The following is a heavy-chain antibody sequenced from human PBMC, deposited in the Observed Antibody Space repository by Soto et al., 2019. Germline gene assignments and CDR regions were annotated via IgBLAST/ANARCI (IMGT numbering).Heavy chain of an antibody. CDR1: GGSVGSTSFY. CDR3: ARHTSVWGTYYYYGKDV. V-gene: IGHV4-39*01. J-gene: IGHJ6*02. D-gene: IGHD3-16*01. Sequence: PSEILSLACTVSGGSVGSTSFYWGWIRQPPGKGLEWIGNIYYSGNTYYSPSLKSRVSISVDTSKNQFSLKLSSVTAADKAVYYCARHTSVWGTYYYYGKDVWGQGTTVTVSS. CDR2: IYYSGNT.